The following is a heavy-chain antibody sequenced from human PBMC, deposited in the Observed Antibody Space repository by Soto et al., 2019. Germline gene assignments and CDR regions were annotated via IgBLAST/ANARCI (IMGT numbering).Heavy chain of an antibody. D-gene: IGHD6-13*01. CDR3: ATGTAAPAH. Sequence: GGSLRLSCASSGFTFSNFDMSWVRQAPGKGLEWVSGISTSGGTTYYADSVKGRFTSSRDNSKNTLYLQMTSLRAEDTAVYYCATGTAAPAHWGQGTLVTVSS. CDR2: ISTSGGTT. V-gene: IGHV3-23*01. CDR1: GFTFSNFD. J-gene: IGHJ1*01.